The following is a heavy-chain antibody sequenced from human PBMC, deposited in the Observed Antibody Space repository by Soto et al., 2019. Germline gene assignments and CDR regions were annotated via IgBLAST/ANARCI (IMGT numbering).Heavy chain of an antibody. CDR2: INPNSGVT. CDR1: GYTFTGYF. J-gene: IGHJ5*02. V-gene: IGHV1-2*02. CDR3: ARGGRTILAPLP. D-gene: IGHD2-2*01. Sequence: ASVKVSCKASGYTFTGYFIHWVRQAPGEGLEWVGYINPNSGVTKYAPRFLGRVTITRDTSIRTAYMDLNNLRSDDTAVYFCARGGRTILAPLPWGPGTLVTVSS.